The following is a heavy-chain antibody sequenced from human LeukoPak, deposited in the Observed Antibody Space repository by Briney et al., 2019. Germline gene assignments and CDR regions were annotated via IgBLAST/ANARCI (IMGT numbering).Heavy chain of an antibody. J-gene: IGHJ3*02. CDR1: GVSISSYY. Sequence: SETLSLTCTVSGVSISSYYWSWIRQPPGKGLEWIGHVYYSGTTKYKPSLKSRVTISVDMSRKQFSLNLDSVTAADTAVYYCATTGDLDAFDIWGQGTMVSVSS. V-gene: IGHV4-59*01. D-gene: IGHD7-27*01. CDR2: VYYSGTT. CDR3: ATTGDLDAFDI.